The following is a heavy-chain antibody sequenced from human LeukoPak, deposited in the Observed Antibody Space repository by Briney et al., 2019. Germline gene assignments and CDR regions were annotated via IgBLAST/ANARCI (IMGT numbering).Heavy chain of an antibody. CDR2: IYHSGGT. Sequence: PSGTLSLTCAVSGGSITNNWWSWVRQPPGKGLAWIGEIYHSGGTSYNPSLKSRATLSVDKSKNQFSLNLNSVTAADTAVYYCARNAAYCMDVWGQGTTVTVS. J-gene: IGHJ6*02. V-gene: IGHV4-4*02. CDR1: GGSITNNW. CDR3: ARNAAYCMDV.